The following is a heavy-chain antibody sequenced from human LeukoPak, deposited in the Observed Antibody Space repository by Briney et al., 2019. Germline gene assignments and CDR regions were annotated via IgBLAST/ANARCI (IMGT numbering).Heavy chain of an antibody. D-gene: IGHD1-26*01. Sequence: SETLSLTCAVYGGSFSGYYWSWIRQPPGKGLEWIGEINHSGSTNYNPSLKSRVTISVDTSKNQFSLKLSSVTAADTAVYYCARAGIVGAKGAPFDIWGQGTMVTVSS. V-gene: IGHV4-34*01. CDR2: INHSGST. J-gene: IGHJ3*02. CDR1: GGSFSGYY. CDR3: ARAGIVGAKGAPFDI.